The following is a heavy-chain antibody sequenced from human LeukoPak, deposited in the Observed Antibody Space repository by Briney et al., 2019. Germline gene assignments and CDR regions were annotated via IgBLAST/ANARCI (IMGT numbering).Heavy chain of an antibody. J-gene: IGHJ4*02. D-gene: IGHD6-13*01. V-gene: IGHV3-9*01. Sequence: GGSLRLSCAASGFTFDDYAMHWVRQAPGKGLEWVSGISWNSGSIGYADSVKGRFTISRDNAKNSLCLQMNSLRAEDTALYYCAKDRSAAAGIRYFDYWGQGTLVTVSS. CDR1: GFTFDDYA. CDR2: ISWNSGSI. CDR3: AKDRSAAAGIRYFDY.